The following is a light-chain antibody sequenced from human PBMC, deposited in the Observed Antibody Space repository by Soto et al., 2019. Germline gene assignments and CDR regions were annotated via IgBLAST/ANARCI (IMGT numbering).Light chain of an antibody. J-gene: IGKJ1*01. CDR3: HQYNFWPT. CDR2: DAS. CDR1: QSVRSS. V-gene: IGKV3-15*01. Sequence: EIVMTQSPGTLSVSPGERATLFCRASQSVRSSLALYQQKPGQAPRLFIYDASTRATGIPARFTGSGSGTEFTLTISSLEPEDFAVYYCHQYNFWPTFGQGTKVGIK.